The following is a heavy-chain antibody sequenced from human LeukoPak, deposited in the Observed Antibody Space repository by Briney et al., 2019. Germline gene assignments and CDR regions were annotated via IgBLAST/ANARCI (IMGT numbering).Heavy chain of an antibody. V-gene: IGHV3-23*01. CDR3: AKSWCYDSSGYYPFDY. CDR2: INGSGGST. J-gene: IGHJ4*02. Sequence: GGSLRLSCAASGFTFSSCAMSWVRQAPGKGLEWVSTINGSGGSTYYADSVKGRFTISRDNSKNTLYLRMNSLRAEDTAVYYCAKSWCYDSSGYYPFDYWGQGTLVTVSS. CDR1: GFTFSSCA. D-gene: IGHD3-22*01.